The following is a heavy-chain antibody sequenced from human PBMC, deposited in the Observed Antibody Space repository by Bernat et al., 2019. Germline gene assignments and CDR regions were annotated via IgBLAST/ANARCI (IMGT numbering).Heavy chain of an antibody. J-gene: IGHJ4*02. CDR1: GGSISSSSYY. D-gene: IGHD2-8*01. CDR3: ARDYCTNGVCYGGFDY. Sequence: QLQLQESGPGLVKPSETLSLTCTVSGGSISSSSYYWGWIRQPPGKGLEWIGSIYHSGSTYYNPSLKSRVTISVDRSKNQFSLKLSSVTAADTAVYYCARDYCTNGVCYGGFDYWGQGTLVTVSS. V-gene: IGHV4-39*07. CDR2: IYHSGST.